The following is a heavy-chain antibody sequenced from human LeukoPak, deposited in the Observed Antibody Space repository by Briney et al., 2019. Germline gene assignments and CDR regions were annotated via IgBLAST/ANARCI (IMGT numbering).Heavy chain of an antibody. V-gene: IGHV3-23*01. D-gene: IGHD1-26*01. CDR3: AKEYSGSFSPFPSYFDY. CDR2: ISGSGGRT. Sequence: PGGSLRLSCAASGFTLSSYAMNWVRQAPGKGLEWVSDISGSGGRTYYADSVKGRFTISRDNSKNTLYLQMNSLRAEDTAIYYCAKEYSGSFSPFPSYFDYWCQGTLVTVSS. J-gene: IGHJ4*02. CDR1: GFTLSSYA.